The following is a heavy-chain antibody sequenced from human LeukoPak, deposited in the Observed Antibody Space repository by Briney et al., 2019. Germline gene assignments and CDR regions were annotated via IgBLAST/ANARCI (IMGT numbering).Heavy chain of an antibody. CDR1: GGSICSTNYY. D-gene: IGHD3-10*01. CDR3: ANRVNYGYFDY. V-gene: IGHV4-39*01. CDR2: MSHSGTT. Sequence: SQTLSLTCTVAGGSICSTNYYWGWVRQPPGKGLEWIGSMSHSGTTYYNPSLKSRVTISADTSKNQFSLKLTSVTAADTAVYYCANRVNYGYFDYWGQGTLVTVSS. J-gene: IGHJ4*02.